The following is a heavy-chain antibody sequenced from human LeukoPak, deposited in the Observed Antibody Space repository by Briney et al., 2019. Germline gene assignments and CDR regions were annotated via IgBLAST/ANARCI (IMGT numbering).Heavy chain of an antibody. Sequence: ASVKVSCKASVYTFTGYYMQWVRQAPGQGLEWMGWINPNSGGTNYAQKFQGRVTMTRDTSISTAYMELSRLRSDDTAVYYCARDRYSGYDSHDSWGQGTLVTVSS. D-gene: IGHD5-12*01. CDR1: VYTFTGYY. CDR2: INPNSGGT. CDR3: ARDRYSGYDSHDS. V-gene: IGHV1-2*02. J-gene: IGHJ4*02.